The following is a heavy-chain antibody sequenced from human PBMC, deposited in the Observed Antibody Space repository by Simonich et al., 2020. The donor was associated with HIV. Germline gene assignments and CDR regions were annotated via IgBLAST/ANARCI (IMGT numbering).Heavy chain of an antibody. D-gene: IGHD6-6*01. V-gene: IGHV1-2*02. CDR3: TCCGLGSLATRPFWFDP. Sequence: QVQLVQSGAAVKKPGASVRVPCKASGYTFTGYYMHWVRQAPGQGLEWMGWINPNSGGANYAQKLQGMVTMTRDTPIRPAYMELSRLRSDDTAVYYCTCCGLGSLATRPFWFDPWGQGTLGTVTS. CDR2: INPNSGGA. CDR1: GYTFTGYY. J-gene: IGHJ5*02.